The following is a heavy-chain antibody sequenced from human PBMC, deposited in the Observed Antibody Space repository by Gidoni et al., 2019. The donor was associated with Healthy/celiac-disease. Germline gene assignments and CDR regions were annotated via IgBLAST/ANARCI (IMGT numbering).Heavy chain of an antibody. V-gene: IGHV3-30*18. Sequence: QVQLVESGGGVVQPGRSLRLSCAAAGFTFSSYGMHWVRQAPGKGLEWVAVISYDGSNKYYADYVKGRFTISRDNSKNTLYLQMNSLRAEDTAVYYCAKDSSAGRDYWGQGTLVTVSS. CDR2: ISYDGSNK. J-gene: IGHJ4*02. CDR1: GFTFSSYG. CDR3: AKDSSAGRDY. D-gene: IGHD3-10*01.